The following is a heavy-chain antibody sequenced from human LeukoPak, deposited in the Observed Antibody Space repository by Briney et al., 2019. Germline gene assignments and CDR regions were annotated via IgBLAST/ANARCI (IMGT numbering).Heavy chain of an antibody. CDR2: INPNSGGT. V-gene: IGHV1-2*02. CDR3: AREATGYSSGWYEP. D-gene: IGHD6-19*01. CDR1: GYTFTGYY. J-gene: IGHJ5*02. Sequence: PLASVKVSCKASGYTFTGYYMHWVRQAPGQGLEWMGWINPNSGGTNYAQKFQGRVTMTRDTSISTAYMELSRLRSDDTAVYYCAREATGYSSGWYEPWGQGTLVTVSS.